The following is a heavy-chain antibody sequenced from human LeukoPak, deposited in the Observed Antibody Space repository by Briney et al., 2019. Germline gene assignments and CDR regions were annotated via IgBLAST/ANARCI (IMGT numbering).Heavy chain of an antibody. D-gene: IGHD3-10*01. CDR2: IYYSGST. Sequence: SETLSLTCTVSGGSISSSSYYWGWIRQPPGKGLEWIGSIYYSGSTYYNPSLKSRVTISVDTSKNQFSLKLSSVTAADTAVYYCARTYYYGSGSYYKDYYYYYYMDVWGKGTTVTISS. CDR1: GGSISSSSYY. J-gene: IGHJ6*03. V-gene: IGHV4-39*07. CDR3: ARTYYYGSGSYYKDYYYYYYMDV.